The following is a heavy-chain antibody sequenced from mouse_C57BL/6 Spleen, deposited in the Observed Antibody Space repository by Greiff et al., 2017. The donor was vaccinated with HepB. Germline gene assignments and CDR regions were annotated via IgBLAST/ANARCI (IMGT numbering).Heavy chain of an antibody. V-gene: IGHV1-54*01. CDR1: GYAFTNYL. CDR2: INPGSGGT. J-gene: IGHJ4*01. D-gene: IGHD2-1*01. CDR3: ARRGNYPHYYAMDY. Sequence: QVQLQQSGAELVRPGTSVKVSCKASGYAFTNYLIEWVKQRPGQGLEWIGVINPGSGGTNYNEKFKGKATLTADKSSSTAYMQLSSLTSEDSAVYFCARRGNYPHYYAMDYWGQGTSVTVSS.